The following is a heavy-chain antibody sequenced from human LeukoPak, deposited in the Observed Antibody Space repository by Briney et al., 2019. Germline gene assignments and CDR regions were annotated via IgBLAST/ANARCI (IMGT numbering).Heavy chain of an antibody. J-gene: IGHJ4*02. CDR1: GYTFTGYY. Sequence: ASVKVSCKASGYTFTGYYMHWVRQAPGQGLEWMGWISAYNGNTNYAQKLQGRVTMTTDTSTSTAYMELRSLRSDDTAVYYCARDQKHRPFDYWGQGTLVTVSS. CDR3: ARDQKHRPFDY. CDR2: ISAYNGNT. V-gene: IGHV1-18*04.